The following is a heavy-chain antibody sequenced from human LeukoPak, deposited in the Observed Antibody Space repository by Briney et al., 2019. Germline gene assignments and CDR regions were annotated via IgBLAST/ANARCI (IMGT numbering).Heavy chain of an antibody. D-gene: IGHD1-26*01. J-gene: IGHJ4*02. CDR1: GFTFSSYA. CDR2: IKSKTDGETT. V-gene: IGHV3-15*01. Sequence: GRSLRLSCAASGFTFSSYAIHWVRQAPGKGLEWVGRIKSKTDGETTDYAAPVKGRFTISRDDSKNTLYLQMNSLKTEDTAVYYCTFHSGSYFAYWGQGTLVTVSS. CDR3: TFHSGSYFAY.